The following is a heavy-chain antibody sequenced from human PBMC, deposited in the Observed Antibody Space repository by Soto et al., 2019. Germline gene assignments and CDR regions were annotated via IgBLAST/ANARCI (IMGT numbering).Heavy chain of an antibody. D-gene: IGHD6-13*01. J-gene: IGHJ5*02. CDR3: ARDLGIAAAGTRTFYNWFDP. V-gene: IGHV3-33*01. CDR1: GFTFSSYG. CDR2: IWYDGSNK. Sequence: GGSLRLSCAASGFTFSSYGMHWVRQAPGKGLEWVAVIWYDGSNKYYADSVKGRFTISRDNSKNTLYLQMNSLRAEDTAVYYCARDLGIAAAGTRTFYNWFDPWGQGTLVTVSS.